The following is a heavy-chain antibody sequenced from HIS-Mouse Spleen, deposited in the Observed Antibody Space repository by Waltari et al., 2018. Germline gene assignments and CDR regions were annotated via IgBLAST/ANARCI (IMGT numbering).Heavy chain of an antibody. J-gene: IGHJ2*01. V-gene: IGHV4-39*07. CDR1: GGSISSSSYY. D-gene: IGHD6-13*01. CDR2: IYYSGGT. Sequence: QLQLQESGPGLVKPSETLSLTCTVSGGSISSSSYYWGWIRQPSVKGLEWIGGIYYSGGTYYNPSLKCRVTISVNTSKNQFSLKLSSVTAADTAVYYCAKEIPYSSSWYDWYFDLWGRGTLVTVSS. CDR3: AKEIPYSSSWYDWYFDL.